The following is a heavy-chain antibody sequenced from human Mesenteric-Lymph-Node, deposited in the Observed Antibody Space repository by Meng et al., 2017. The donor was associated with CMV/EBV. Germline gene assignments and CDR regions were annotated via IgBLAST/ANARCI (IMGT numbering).Heavy chain of an antibody. CDR3: ARALWDY. Sequence: GGSLRLSCAASGFTVSSDYMSWVRQAPGKGLEWVAAVWKEGDSVYADSVMGRFTVSRDTSKNAVYLQMNLLMAEDTAMYYCARALWDYWGQGTLVTVSS. V-gene: IGHV3-66*02. D-gene: IGHD2-21*01. CDR1: GFTVSSDY. J-gene: IGHJ4*02. CDR2: VWKEGDS.